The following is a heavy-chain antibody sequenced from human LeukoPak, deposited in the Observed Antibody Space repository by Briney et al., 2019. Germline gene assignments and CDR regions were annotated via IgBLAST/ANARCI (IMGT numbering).Heavy chain of an antibody. CDR2: IIPILGIA. J-gene: IGHJ6*02. Sequence: GASVKVSCKASGGTFSSYAISWVRQAPGQGLEWMGRIIPILGIANYAQKFQGRVTITADKSTSTAYMELSSLRSEDTAVYYCARVPRYYDSSGYYYVRAYYYYSMDVWGQGTTVTVSS. CDR1: GGTFSSYA. CDR3: ARVPRYYDSSGYYYVRAYYYYSMDV. V-gene: IGHV1-69*04. D-gene: IGHD3-22*01.